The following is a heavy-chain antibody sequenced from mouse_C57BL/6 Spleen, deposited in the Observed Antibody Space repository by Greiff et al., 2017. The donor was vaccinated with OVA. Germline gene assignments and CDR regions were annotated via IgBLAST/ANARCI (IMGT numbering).Heavy chain of an antibody. CDR1: GYSFSGYF. CDR2: INPYNGDT. V-gene: IGHV1-20*01. D-gene: IGHD2-3*01. Sequence: EVQLQQSGPELVKPGDSVKISCKASGYSFSGYFMNWVMQSHGKSLEWIGRINPYNGDTFYNQKFKGKATLTVDKSSSTAHMELRSLTSEDSAVYYCARRWLLSYFDYWGQGTTLTVSS. CDR3: ARRWLLSYFDY. J-gene: IGHJ2*01.